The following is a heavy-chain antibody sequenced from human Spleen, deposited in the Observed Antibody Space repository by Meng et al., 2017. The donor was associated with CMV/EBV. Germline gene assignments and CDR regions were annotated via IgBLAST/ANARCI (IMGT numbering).Heavy chain of an antibody. J-gene: IGHJ5*02. CDR1: GYSFTSYW. V-gene: IGHV5-51*01. CDR3: ARQLDTRTWDNWFDP. Sequence: GESLKISCKGSGYSFTSYWSGWVRQMPGKGLEWMGIIYPGDSDTRYSPSLQGQVTISADKSISTTYLQWSSLKASDTAMYYCARQLDTRTWDNWFDPWGQGTLVTVSS. D-gene: IGHD2-2*01. CDR2: IYPGDSDT.